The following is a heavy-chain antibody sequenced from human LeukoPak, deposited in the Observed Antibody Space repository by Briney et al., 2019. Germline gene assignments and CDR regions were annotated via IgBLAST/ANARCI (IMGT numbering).Heavy chain of an antibody. Sequence: ASAKVSCTASGYSFIDYYMHWVRQAPGQGPEWRGWINPRSGGTTYAQTFPGRVTMTRDTSITTAYMELTRLTSDDTAVYYWARGDYGDSFDYWGQGTLVTVSS. CDR3: ARGDYGDSFDY. D-gene: IGHD4-17*01. CDR1: GYSFIDYY. J-gene: IGHJ4*02. V-gene: IGHV1-2*02. CDR2: INPRSGGT.